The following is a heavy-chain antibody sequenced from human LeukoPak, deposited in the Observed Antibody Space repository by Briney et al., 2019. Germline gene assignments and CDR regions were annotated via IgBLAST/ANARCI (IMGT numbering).Heavy chain of an antibody. Sequence: ASVKVSCKASGYTFTSYYMHWVRQAPGQGLEWMGIINPSGGSTSYAQKFQGRVTMTRDMSTSTAYMELRSLRSDDTAVYYCARDGIIAVAGFYWGQGTLVTVSS. CDR3: ARDGIIAVAGFY. CDR2: INPSGGST. CDR1: GYTFTSYY. V-gene: IGHV1-46*01. D-gene: IGHD6-19*01. J-gene: IGHJ4*02.